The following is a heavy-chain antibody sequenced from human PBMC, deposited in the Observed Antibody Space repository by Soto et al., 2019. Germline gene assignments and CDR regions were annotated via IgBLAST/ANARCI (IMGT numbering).Heavy chain of an antibody. Sequence: GGSLRLSCAASGFTFSSYSMNWVRQASGKGLEWVSSISSSSSYIYYADSVKGRFTISRDNAKNSLYLQMNSLRAEDTAVYYCASGGSGTVVTSDYWGRGTLVTVSS. J-gene: IGHJ4*02. D-gene: IGHD2-15*01. CDR1: GFTFSSYS. CDR3: ASGGSGTVVTSDY. V-gene: IGHV3-21*01. CDR2: ISSSSSYI.